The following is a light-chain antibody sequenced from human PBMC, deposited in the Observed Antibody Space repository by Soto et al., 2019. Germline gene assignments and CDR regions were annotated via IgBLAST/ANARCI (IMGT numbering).Light chain of an antibody. CDR1: QSVSSY. Sequence: ELVLTQSPATLSLSPGARATLSCRASQSVSSYLAWYQQKPGQAPRLLIYDTSDRASGIPARFSGSGSGTDFTLTISSLEPEEFAVFYCQQRSVWPWTFGKGNKVDIK. CDR2: DTS. V-gene: IGKV3-11*01. CDR3: QQRSVWPWT. J-gene: IGKJ1*01.